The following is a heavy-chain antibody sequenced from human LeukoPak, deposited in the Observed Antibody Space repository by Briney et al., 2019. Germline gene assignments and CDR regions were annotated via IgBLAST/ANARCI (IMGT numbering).Heavy chain of an antibody. Sequence: GASVKVSCKASGYTFTGYYMHWVRQAPGQGLEWMGWINPNSGGTSYAQKFQGRVTMTRDMSTSTVYMELSSLRSEDTAVYYCARARITMVRGVINYYFDYWGQGTLVTVSS. J-gene: IGHJ4*02. CDR2: INPNSGGT. V-gene: IGHV1-2*02. CDR1: GYTFTGYY. D-gene: IGHD3-10*01. CDR3: ARARITMVRGVINYYFDY.